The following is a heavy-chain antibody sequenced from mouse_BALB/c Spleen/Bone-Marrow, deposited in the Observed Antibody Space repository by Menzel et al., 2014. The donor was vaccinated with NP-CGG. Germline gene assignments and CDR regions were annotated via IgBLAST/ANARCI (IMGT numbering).Heavy chain of an antibody. V-gene: IGHV1S81*02. D-gene: IGHD4-1*01. CDR2: INPSNGGT. Sequence: VQLQQSGAELVKPGASVKLSCKASGYTFXSYYMYWVKQRPGQGLEWIGEINPSNGGTNFNEKFKSRATLTVDKSSSTAYMQLSSLTSEDSAVYYCTRGRTWDFDCWGQGTTLTVSS. CDR3: TRGRTWDFDC. J-gene: IGHJ2*01. CDR1: GYTFXSYY.